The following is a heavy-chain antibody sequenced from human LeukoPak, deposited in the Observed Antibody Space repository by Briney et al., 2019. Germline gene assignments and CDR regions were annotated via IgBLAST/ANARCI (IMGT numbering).Heavy chain of an antibody. CDR2: ISASSRVI. CDR3: ARGPSGYHNT. Sequence: GGSLRLSCAASGFTFSSYEMNWVRQAPGKGLEWLSYISASSRVIYYGDSVKGRFTISRDNAKNSLYLQLNSLRAEDTAVYYCARGPSGYHNTGGQGTLVTVSS. CDR1: GFTFSSYE. V-gene: IGHV3-48*03. D-gene: IGHD5-12*01. J-gene: IGHJ4*02.